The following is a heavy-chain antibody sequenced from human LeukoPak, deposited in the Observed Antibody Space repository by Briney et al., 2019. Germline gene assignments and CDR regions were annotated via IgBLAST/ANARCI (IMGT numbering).Heavy chain of an antibody. D-gene: IGHD3-16*01. CDR3: AGGGPLALDY. V-gene: IGHV4-59*01. Sequence: PSETLSLTCTVSGGSISNYYWSWIRQPPRKGLEWIGYIYSSGSTNYNPSLKSRVTISVDTSKNQFSLKLSSVTAADTAVYYCAGGGPLALDYWGQGTLVTVSS. J-gene: IGHJ4*02. CDR1: GGSISNYY. CDR2: IYSSGST.